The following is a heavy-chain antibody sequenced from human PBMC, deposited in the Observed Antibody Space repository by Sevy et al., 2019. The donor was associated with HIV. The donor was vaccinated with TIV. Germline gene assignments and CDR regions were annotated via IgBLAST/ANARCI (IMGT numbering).Heavy chain of an antibody. CDR1: GFTFSSYS. V-gene: IGHV3-48*02. J-gene: IGHJ5*02. Sequence: GGSLRLSCTASGFTFSSYSLNWVRQAPGKGLEWVSYISSGSSTIYYADSVKGRFTISGDNAKNSLFLQMNSLRDEDTAVYYCARDSINYYDSSAYYLRRFDPWGQGTLVTVSS. CDR2: ISSGSSTI. CDR3: ARDSINYYDSSAYYLRRFDP. D-gene: IGHD3-22*01.